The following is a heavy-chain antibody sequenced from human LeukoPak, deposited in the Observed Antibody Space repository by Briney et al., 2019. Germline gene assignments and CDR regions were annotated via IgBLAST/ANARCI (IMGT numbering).Heavy chain of an antibody. Sequence: GGSLRLSCGASGFTFRSYGMHWVRQAPGKGLEWVAFIHSGGNNKYYADSVKGRFTVSRDNSKNTLYLQMNSLRGEDTAVYYCANDNSGWTFDPWGQGTLVTVSS. D-gene: IGHD6-19*01. CDR3: ANDNSGWTFDP. J-gene: IGHJ5*02. CDR1: GFTFRSYG. CDR2: IHSGGNNK. V-gene: IGHV3-30*02.